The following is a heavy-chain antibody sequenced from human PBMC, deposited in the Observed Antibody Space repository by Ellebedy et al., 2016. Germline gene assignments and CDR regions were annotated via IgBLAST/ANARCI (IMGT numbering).Heavy chain of an antibody. CDR2: ISGSGGST. J-gene: IGHJ5*02. CDR1: GFTFSSYA. CDR3: ARGTPAGGLRNWFDP. D-gene: IGHD3-16*01. V-gene: IGHV3-23*01. Sequence: GESLKISXAASGFTFSSYAMSWVRQAPGKGLEWVSAISGSGGSTYYADSVKGRFTISRDNSKNTLYLQMNSLRAEDTAVYYCARGTPAGGLRNWFDPWGQGTLVTVSS.